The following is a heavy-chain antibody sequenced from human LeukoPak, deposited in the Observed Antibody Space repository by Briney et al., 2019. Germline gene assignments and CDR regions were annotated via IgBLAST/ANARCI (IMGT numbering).Heavy chain of an antibody. V-gene: IGHV3-7*04. CDR2: INQDGSEK. CDR1: GSNFSPYW. CDR3: TGETYFFDR. Sequence: GGSLRLSCAASGSNFSPYWMSWVRQAPGKGLEWVANINQDGSEKYYVDSVKGRFIISRDNAKNSLYLQMNSLRVEDTAVYFCTGETYFFDRWGQGTLVTVSS. J-gene: IGHJ4*02.